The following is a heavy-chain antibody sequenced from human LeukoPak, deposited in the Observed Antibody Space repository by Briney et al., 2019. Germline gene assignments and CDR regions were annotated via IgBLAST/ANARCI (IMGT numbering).Heavy chain of an antibody. V-gene: IGHV3-30*18. J-gene: IGHJ3*02. Sequence: GRSLRLSCAASGFTFSSYGMHWVRQAPGKGLEWVAVISYDGSNKYYADSVKGRFTISRDNSKNTLYLQMNSLRAEDTAVYYCAKADPRTDAFDIWGQGTMVTVSS. CDR3: AKADPRTDAFDI. CDR2: ISYDGSNK. D-gene: IGHD1-1*01. CDR1: GFTFSSYG.